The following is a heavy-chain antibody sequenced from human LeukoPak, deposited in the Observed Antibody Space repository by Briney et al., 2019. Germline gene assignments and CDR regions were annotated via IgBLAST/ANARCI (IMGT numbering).Heavy chain of an antibody. CDR1: GFTFSSYW. V-gene: IGHV3-7*04. Sequence: GGSLRLSCAASGFTFSSYWMSWVRQAPGKGLEWVANIKQDGSEKYYVDSVKGRFTISRDNAKNSLYLQMNSLRAEDTAVYYCARGTAMVRDAFDIWGQETMVTVSS. CDR2: IKQDGSEK. CDR3: ARGTAMVRDAFDI. D-gene: IGHD5-18*01. J-gene: IGHJ3*02.